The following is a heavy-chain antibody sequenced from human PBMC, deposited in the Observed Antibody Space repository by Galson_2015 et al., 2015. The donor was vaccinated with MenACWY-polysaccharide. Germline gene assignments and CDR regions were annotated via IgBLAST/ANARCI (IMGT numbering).Heavy chain of an antibody. J-gene: IGHJ4*02. CDR2: IYITGST. CDR3: ARDSSDFWSGHFDY. D-gene: IGHD3-3*01. CDR1: GGSISSNY. V-gene: IGHV4-4*07. Sequence: ETLSRTCIVSGGSISSNYWSWIRQPAGKGLEWIVRIYITGSTNYNPSLKSRVTMSVDTSKNQFSLKLSSVAAADTAVYYCARDSSDFWSGHFDYWGQGTLATVSS.